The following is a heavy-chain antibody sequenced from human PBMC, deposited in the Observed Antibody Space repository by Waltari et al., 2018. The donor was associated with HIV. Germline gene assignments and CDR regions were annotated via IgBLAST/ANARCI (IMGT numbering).Heavy chain of an antibody. D-gene: IGHD2-2*01. Sequence: EVHLLESGGGSVQPGESLSLSCVGSGFRFSSFAMTWVRQAGGNGGWLGGCLTGSSVDVFYADTVGGRFTISRDNSEKTLFLQMNSLGAEDTATYFCATSWGYCGSGRCFYPFEYWGPGTLVTVSS. CDR2: LTGSSVDV. CDR1: GFRFSSFA. V-gene: IGHV3-23*01. J-gene: IGHJ4*02. CDR3: ATSWGYCGSGRCFYPFEY.